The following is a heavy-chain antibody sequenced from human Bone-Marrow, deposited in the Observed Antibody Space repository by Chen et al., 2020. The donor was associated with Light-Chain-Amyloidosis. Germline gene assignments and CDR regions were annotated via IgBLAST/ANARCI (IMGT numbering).Heavy chain of an antibody. CDR2: INWDSGFI. Sequence: EVQLVESGGGLVQPGRSLRLSCAASGFTFDDYAMPWVRLVPGKGLEWVSGINWDSGFIDYADSVKGRFTISRDNAKNSLYLQMNSLRTEDTALYYCVKDVENSSPSYFDYWGQGTLVTVSS. V-gene: IGHV3-9*01. J-gene: IGHJ4*02. D-gene: IGHD6-6*01. CDR1: GFTFDDYA. CDR3: VKDVENSSPSYFDY.